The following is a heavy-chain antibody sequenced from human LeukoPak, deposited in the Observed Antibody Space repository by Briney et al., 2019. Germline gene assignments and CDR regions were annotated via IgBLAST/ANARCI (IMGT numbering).Heavy chain of an antibody. D-gene: IGHD4-23*01. CDR2: IYYSGST. V-gene: IGHV4-59*01. CDR3: ARDGRGGTPVLTYTDY. J-gene: IGHJ4*02. CDR1: GGSNRRFY. Sequence: SGALFLTRTVSGGSNRRFYWGWIPQPPGKGLGGVWDIYYSGSTNYNPSLKSRVTISVDTSKNQFSLKLSSVTAADTAVYYCARDGRGGTPVLTYTDYWGQGTLVTVSS.